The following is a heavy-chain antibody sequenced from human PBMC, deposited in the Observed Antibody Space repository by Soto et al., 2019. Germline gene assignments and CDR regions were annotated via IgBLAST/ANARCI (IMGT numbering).Heavy chain of an antibody. CDR2: IYADGTT. J-gene: IGHJ1*01. Sequence: EVRLVETGGGLIQPGGSLSLSCAASGFAVSNSYMSWVRQAPGKGLEWVSVIYADGTTHSADSVRGRFTISRDSSRNTVYLQMNNLRAEDTAVYYCARDWNGDSVIEHWGQGTLVTVSS. V-gene: IGHV3-53*02. CDR1: GFAVSNSY. D-gene: IGHD4-17*01. CDR3: ARDWNGDSVIEH.